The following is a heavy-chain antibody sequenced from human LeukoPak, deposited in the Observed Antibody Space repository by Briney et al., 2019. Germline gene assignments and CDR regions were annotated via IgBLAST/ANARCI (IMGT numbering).Heavy chain of an antibody. CDR1: GFTVSSNY. V-gene: IGHV3-66*01. D-gene: IGHD6-13*01. J-gene: IGHJ4*02. CDR3: ARGDYSSSWSFYY. CDR2: IYSGGST. Sequence: GGSLRLSCAASGFTVSSNYMSWVRQAPGKGLEWVSVIYSGGSTYYADSVKGRFTISSDNSKDTLYLQMNSLRAEDTAVYYCARGDYSSSWSFYYWGQGTLVTVSS.